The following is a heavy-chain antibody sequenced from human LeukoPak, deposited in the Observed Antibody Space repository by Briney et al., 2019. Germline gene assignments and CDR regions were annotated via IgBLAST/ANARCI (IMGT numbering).Heavy chain of an antibody. Sequence: PGGSLRLSCAASGFTFSSYAMSWVRQAPGKGLEWVSAISGSGGSTYYADSVKGRFTISRDNSKNSLYLQMNSLRAEDTAVYYCAKDLGYDFWKTPWGQGTLVTVSS. J-gene: IGHJ5*02. V-gene: IGHV3-23*01. CDR3: AKDLGYDFWKTP. CDR1: GFTFSSYA. CDR2: ISGSGGST. D-gene: IGHD3-3*01.